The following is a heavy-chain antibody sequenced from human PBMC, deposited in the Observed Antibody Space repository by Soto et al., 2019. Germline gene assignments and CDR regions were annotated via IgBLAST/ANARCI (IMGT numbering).Heavy chain of an antibody. CDR3: AKDILYYYDSSGYFDY. D-gene: IGHD3-22*01. V-gene: IGHV3-9*01. CDR1: GFTFDDYA. Sequence: TGGSLILSCAASGFTFDDYAMHWVRQAPGKGLEWVSGISWNSGSIGYADSVKGRFTISRDNAKNSLYLQMNSLRAEDTALYYCAKDILYYYDSSGYFDYWGQGTLVTVSS. CDR2: ISWNSGSI. J-gene: IGHJ4*02.